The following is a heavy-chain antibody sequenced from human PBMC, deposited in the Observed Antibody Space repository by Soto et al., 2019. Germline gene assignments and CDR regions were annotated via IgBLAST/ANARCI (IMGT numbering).Heavy chain of an antibody. Sequence: SETLSLTCAVYGGSFSGYYWSWIRQPPGKGLEWIGEINHSGSTNYNPSLKSRVTISVDTSKNQFSLKLSSVTAADTAVYYCANFVVVDDYFDYWGQGTLVTVSS. CDR3: ANFVVVDDYFDY. CDR1: GGSFSGYY. J-gene: IGHJ4*02. V-gene: IGHV4-34*01. CDR2: INHSGST. D-gene: IGHD2-15*01.